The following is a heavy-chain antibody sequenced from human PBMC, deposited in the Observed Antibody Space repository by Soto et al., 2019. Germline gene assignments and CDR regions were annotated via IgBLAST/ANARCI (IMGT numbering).Heavy chain of an antibody. CDR2: IIPIHGIA. CDR1: GGTFSSYT. J-gene: IGHJ4*02. D-gene: IGHD5-12*01. CDR3: AYRGYSGYLDY. Sequence: QVQLVQSGAEVKKPGSSVKVSCKASGGTFSSYTISWVRQAPGQGLDWMGRIIPIHGIANYAKKFQGRVTITADNSTRTAYMELSSLRSEDTSVYYCAYRGYSGYLDYCGQGTLVTVSS. V-gene: IGHV1-69*02.